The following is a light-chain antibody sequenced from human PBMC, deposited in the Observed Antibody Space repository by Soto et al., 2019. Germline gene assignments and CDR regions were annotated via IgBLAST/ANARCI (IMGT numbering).Light chain of an antibody. CDR3: QQRSNWPLLT. Sequence: IVLTQSPATLSLSPGERATLSFRASQSVSSYLAWYQQKPGQAPRLLIYDASNRATGIPARFSGSGSGTDFTLTISSLEPEDFAVYYCQQRSNWPLLTFGGGTRG. V-gene: IGKV3-11*01. CDR1: QSVSSY. CDR2: DAS. J-gene: IGKJ4*01.